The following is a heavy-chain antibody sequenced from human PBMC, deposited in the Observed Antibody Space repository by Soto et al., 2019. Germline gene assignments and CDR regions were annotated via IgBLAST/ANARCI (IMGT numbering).Heavy chain of an antibody. D-gene: IGHD2-15*01. CDR1: GFTFSNAW. J-gene: IGHJ3*01. CDR3: ILKYGSSVIRVFDL. V-gene: IGHV3-15*01. Sequence: GRALRLCCAASGFTFSNAWMHWVRQDPGKGLEWVGRIKSKPDGGTTAYAAPVKGRFTISRDDSKNTLYLQMNSLKTEDTAVYFCILKYGSSVIRVFDLWGQGTMLIVS. CDR2: IKSKPDGGTT.